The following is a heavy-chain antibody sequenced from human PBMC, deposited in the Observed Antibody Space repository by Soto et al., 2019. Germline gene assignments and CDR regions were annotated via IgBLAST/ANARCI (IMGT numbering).Heavy chain of an antibody. V-gene: IGHV3-30*14. CDR3: ARESEDLTSNFDY. CDR2: MTYDGATE. CDR1: GFTFSDYV. J-gene: IGHJ4*02. Sequence: QVRLVESGGGVVQPGTSLRLSCAASGFTFSDYVIHWVRQAAGKGLEWVASMTYDGATEYYADSVKGRFTMSRDNSKRALSLQMNSLRPDDTAVYYCARESEDLTSNFDYWGQGTLVTVSS.